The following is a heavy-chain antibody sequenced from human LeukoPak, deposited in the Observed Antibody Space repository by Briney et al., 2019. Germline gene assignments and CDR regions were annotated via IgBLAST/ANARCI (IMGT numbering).Heavy chain of an antibody. J-gene: IGHJ5*02. D-gene: IGHD2-15*01. CDR2: INPNSGDT. Sequence: ASVKVSCKASGYTFTVYYMYWVRQAPGQGHEWMGRINPNSGDTDYAQNFQGRVTITRDTAIRTAYMEVRKLRSDDTAVYYCARGYCSGGTCYLVENWFDPWGQGTLVTVSS. CDR3: ARGYCSGGTCYLVENWFDP. V-gene: IGHV1-2*06. CDR1: GYTFTVYY.